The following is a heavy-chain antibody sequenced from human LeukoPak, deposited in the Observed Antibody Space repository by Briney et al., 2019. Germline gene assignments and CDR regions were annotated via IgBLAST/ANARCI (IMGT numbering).Heavy chain of an antibody. V-gene: IGHV3-21*01. CDR1: GFTFSGYS. J-gene: IGHJ4*02. CDR2: FGTRSTSV. Sequence: GGSLRLSCTASGFTFSGYSMNWIRQAPGKGLEWVSSFGTRSTSVYHAGSVKGRFAISRDNAKDSLYLQMNSLRAEDTALYYCAREVSEGFDFWGQGTLVTVSS. D-gene: IGHD3-22*01. CDR3: AREVSEGFDF.